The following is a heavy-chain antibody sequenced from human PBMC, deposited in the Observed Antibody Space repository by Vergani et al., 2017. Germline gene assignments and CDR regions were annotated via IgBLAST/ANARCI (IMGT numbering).Heavy chain of an antibody. V-gene: IGHV4-30-2*01. CDR3: VLWNNVVRETDYFDY. CDR1: GGSISSGAFS. D-gene: IGHD3-10*01. J-gene: IGHJ4*02. Sequence: QLQLQESGSGLVKPSQTLSLNCAASGGSISSGAFSWGWIRQPPGRGLQWIGHIFQSGSPDYNASLKSRVNISLDKSKNHFSLRLSSVTAADTSVYYCVLWNNVVRETDYFDYWGQGILVTVSS. CDR2: IFQSGSP.